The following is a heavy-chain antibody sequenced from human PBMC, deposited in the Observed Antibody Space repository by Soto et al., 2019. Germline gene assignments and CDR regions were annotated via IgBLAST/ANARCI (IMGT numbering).Heavy chain of an antibody. D-gene: IGHD3-16*01. CDR3: VRDELKSGLYVGNFDY. CDR2: ISDSSIYI. Sequence: PGGSLRLSCAASGFTFNTYSMNWVRQAPGKGLEWVSSISDSSIYIFYTDSVKGRFTISRDNARNSLYLQMNSVRAEDTAVYYCVRDELKSGLYVGNFDYWGQGILVTVSS. CDR1: GFTFNTYS. J-gene: IGHJ4*02. V-gene: IGHV3-21*01.